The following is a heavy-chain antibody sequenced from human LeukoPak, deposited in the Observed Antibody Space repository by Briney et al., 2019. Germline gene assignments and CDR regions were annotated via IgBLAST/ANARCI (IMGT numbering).Heavy chain of an antibody. CDR2: IYYSGST. CDR1: GGSFSSYY. Sequence: PSETLSLTCAVYGGSFSSYYWSWIRQPPGKGLEWIGYIYYSGSTNYNPSLKSRVTISLDTSKNQISLKVRSATAADTAVYYCARTTEDCSSTSCYQYWFDPWGQGTLVTVSS. V-gene: IGHV4-59*01. D-gene: IGHD2-2*01. J-gene: IGHJ5*02. CDR3: ARTTEDCSSTSCYQYWFDP.